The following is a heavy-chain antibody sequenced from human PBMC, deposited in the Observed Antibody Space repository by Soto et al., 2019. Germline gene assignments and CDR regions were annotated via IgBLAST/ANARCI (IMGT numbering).Heavy chain of an antibody. Sequence: QVQLQQWGAGLLKPSETLSLTCAVYGGSFSGYYWTWIRQSPGKGLEWIGEIHHSGSTNYNPSLKSRVTISVDSSKNQFSLNLNSVTAADTAVYYCARGQLRRVDYWGQGSLVTVSS. J-gene: IGHJ4*02. V-gene: IGHV4-34*01. CDR1: GGSFSGYY. CDR2: IHHSGST. CDR3: ARGQLRRVDY.